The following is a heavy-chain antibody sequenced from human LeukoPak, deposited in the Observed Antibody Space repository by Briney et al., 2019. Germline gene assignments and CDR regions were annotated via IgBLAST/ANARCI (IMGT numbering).Heavy chain of an antibody. CDR2: IYYSGST. V-gene: IGHV4-59*01. D-gene: IGHD2-2*02. CDR3: ARDRLGYCSSTSCYRGDAFDI. Sequence: SETLSLTCTVSGGSISSYYWSWIRQPPGKGLEWIGYIYYSGSTNYNPSLKSRVTISVDTSKNQFSLKLSSVTAADTAVYYCARDRLGYCSSTSCYRGDAFDIWGQGTMVTVSS. CDR1: GGSISSYY. J-gene: IGHJ3*02.